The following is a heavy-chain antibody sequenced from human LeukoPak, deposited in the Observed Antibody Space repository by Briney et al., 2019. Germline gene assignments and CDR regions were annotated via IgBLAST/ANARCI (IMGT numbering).Heavy chain of an antibody. D-gene: IGHD1-1*01. Sequence: VASVKVSCTASGGTFSSYAISWVRQAPGQGLEWMGGIIPIFGTANYAQKFQGRVTITTDESTSTAYMELSSLRSEDTAVYYCARGTTGTTWWFDPWGQGTLVTVSS. CDR1: GGTFSSYA. J-gene: IGHJ5*02. CDR2: IIPIFGTA. V-gene: IGHV1-69*05. CDR3: ARGTTGTTWWFDP.